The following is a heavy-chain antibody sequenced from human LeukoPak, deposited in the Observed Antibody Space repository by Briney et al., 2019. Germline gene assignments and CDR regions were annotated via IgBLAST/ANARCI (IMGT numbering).Heavy chain of an antibody. V-gene: IGHV1-46*01. CDR1: GYTFTSYY. J-gene: IGHJ4*02. CDR3: AMSVEMAAIPSFDY. D-gene: IGHD5-24*01. CDR2: INPSGGST. Sequence: ASVKVSCKASGYTFTSYYMHWVRQAPGQGLEWMGIINPSGGSTSYAQKFQGRVTMTRDTSTSTVYMEMSGLRSEDTAMYYCAMSVEMAAIPSFDYWGQGTLVTVSS.